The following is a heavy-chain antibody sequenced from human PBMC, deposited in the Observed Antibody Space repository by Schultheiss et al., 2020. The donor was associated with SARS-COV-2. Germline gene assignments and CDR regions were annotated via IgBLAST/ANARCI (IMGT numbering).Heavy chain of an antibody. J-gene: IGHJ2*01. V-gene: IGHV4-61*01. CDR2: IYYSGST. D-gene: IGHD1-26*01. CDR3: ARVYGVGASTDWYFDL. CDR1: GGSVSSGSYY. Sequence: SETLSLTCTVSGGSVSSGSYYWSWIRQPPGKGLEWIGYIYYSGSTNYNPSLKSRVTISVDTSKNQFSLKLSSVTAADTAVYYCARVYGVGASTDWYFDLWGRGTLVTVSS.